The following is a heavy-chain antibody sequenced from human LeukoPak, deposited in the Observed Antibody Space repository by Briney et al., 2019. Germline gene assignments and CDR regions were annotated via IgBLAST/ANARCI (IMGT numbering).Heavy chain of an antibody. CDR1: GYTFTSYG. J-gene: IGHJ3*02. D-gene: IGHD4-17*01. CDR3: ARGVNDYGDLRSAFDI. V-gene: IGHV1-69*04. CDR2: IIPILGIA. Sequence: SVKVSCKASGYTFTSYGISWVRQAPGQGLEWMGRIIPILGIANYAQKFQGRVTITADKSTSTAYMELSSLRSEDTAVYYCARGVNDYGDLRSAFDIWGQGTMVTVSS.